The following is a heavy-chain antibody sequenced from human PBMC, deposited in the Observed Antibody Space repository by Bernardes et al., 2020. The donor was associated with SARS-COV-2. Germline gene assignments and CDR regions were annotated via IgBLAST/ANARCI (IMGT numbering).Heavy chain of an antibody. CDR2: INPNSGGT. J-gene: IGHJ4*02. V-gene: IGHV1-2*02. CDR1: GYTFTGHY. Sequence: ASVKVSCKASGYTFTGHYMHWVRQAPGQGLEWMGWINPNSGGTNYAQKFQGRVTMTRDTSISTAYMELSRLRSDDTAVYYCARARVAGTTPRFDYWGQGTLVTVSS. CDR3: ARARVAGTTPRFDY. D-gene: IGHD2-15*01.